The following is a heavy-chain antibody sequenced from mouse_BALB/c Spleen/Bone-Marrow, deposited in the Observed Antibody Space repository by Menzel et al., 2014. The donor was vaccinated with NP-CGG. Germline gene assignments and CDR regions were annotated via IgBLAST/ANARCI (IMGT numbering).Heavy chain of an antibody. V-gene: IGHV1S41*01. CDR3: ARSYYGRAMDY. Sequence: DLVKPGASVKLSCKASGYTFTSYWINWINQRPGQGLEWIGRIAPGSGSTYYDEMFKGKATLTVDTSSSTAYIQLSSLSSEDSAVYFCARSYYGRAMDYWGQGTSVTVSS. CDR1: GYTFTSYW. CDR2: IAPGSGST. D-gene: IGHD1-1*01. J-gene: IGHJ4*01.